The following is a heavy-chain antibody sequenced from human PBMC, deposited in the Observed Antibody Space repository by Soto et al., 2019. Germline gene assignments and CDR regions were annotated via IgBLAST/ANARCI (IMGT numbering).Heavy chain of an antibody. D-gene: IGHD3-10*01. CDR2: FRAGGDDGTK. V-gene: IGHV3-23*01. J-gene: IGHJ4*02. CDR1: GFTFSSFS. CDR3: AKKVNSGSGSQYFDY. Sequence: EVHLLESGGGLVQPGGSLKLSCVASGFTFSSFSMSWVRQAPGKGLEWVSGFRAGGDDGTKYYADPVKGRFTISRDNSKNTLFQQMNSLRAEDTAIYYCAKKVNSGSGSQYFDYFGQGTLVTVSS.